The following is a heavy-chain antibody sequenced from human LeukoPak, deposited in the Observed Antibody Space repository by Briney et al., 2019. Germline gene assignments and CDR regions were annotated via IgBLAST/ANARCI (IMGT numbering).Heavy chain of an antibody. CDR3: ARESGKFDY. Sequence: GGSLRLSCVASGLPIADFAMHWVRQAPGKGLEWVSLISGGGVSTFYADSVKGRFSISRDNSKNSLSLEMNSLRTEDTAMYYCARESGKFDYWGQGTLVAVSS. J-gene: IGHJ4*02. V-gene: IGHV3-43*02. CDR2: ISGGGVST. CDR1: GLPIADFA.